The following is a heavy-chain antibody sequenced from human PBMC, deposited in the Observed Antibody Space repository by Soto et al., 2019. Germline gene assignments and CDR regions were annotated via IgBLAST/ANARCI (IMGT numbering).Heavy chain of an antibody. J-gene: IGHJ3*02. CDR1: GGTLSDHG. D-gene: IGHD3-10*01. V-gene: IGHV1-69*06. CDR2: TIPVFNTA. CDR3: ARGVYGSGNYYTGPSAFDI. Sequence: QVQLEQSGAEVTKPGSSVKVSCKASGGTLSDHGVTWLRQAPGQGLEWMGGTIPVFNTAKYAQKFQGRVTVTADNFPSIAYMELSSMRSDDTAFYFCARGVYGSGNYYTGPSAFDIWGQGTMVIVSS.